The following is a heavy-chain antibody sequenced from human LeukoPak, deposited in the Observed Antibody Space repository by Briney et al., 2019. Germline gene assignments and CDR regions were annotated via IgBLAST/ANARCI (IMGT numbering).Heavy chain of an antibody. V-gene: IGHV1-69*04. Sequence: RASVKVSCTASGGTFSSYAISWVRQAPGQGLEWMGRIIPILGIANYAQKFQGRVTITADKSTSTAYMELSSLRSEDTAVYYCARDRYCSGGSCYFWFDPWGQGTLVTVSS. CDR3: ARDRYCSGGSCYFWFDP. CDR2: IIPILGIA. J-gene: IGHJ5*02. D-gene: IGHD2-15*01. CDR1: GGTFSSYA.